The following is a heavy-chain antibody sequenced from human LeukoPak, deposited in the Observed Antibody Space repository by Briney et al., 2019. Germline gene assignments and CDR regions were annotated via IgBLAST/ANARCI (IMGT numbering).Heavy chain of an antibody. V-gene: IGHV3-74*01. Sequence: GGSLRLSCAASGFTFSSYWMHWVRQAPGKGLVWVSRINSDGSSTSYADSVKGRFTISRDNAKNTLYLQMNSLRAEDTAVYYCVSDRIAAAGRGWFDPWGQGTLVTVSS. J-gene: IGHJ5*02. CDR2: INSDGSST. CDR1: GFTFSSYW. CDR3: VSDRIAAAGRGWFDP. D-gene: IGHD6-13*01.